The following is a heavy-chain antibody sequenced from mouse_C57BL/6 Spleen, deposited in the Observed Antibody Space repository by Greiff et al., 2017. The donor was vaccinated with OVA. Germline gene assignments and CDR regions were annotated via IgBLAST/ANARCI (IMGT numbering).Heavy chain of an antibody. Sequence: QVQLQQSGPELVKPGASVKISCKASGYSFTSYYIHWVKQRPGQGLEWIGWIYPGSGNTKYNEKFKGKATLTADTSSSTAYMQLSSLTSEDSAVYYGARHYGSSYYWYFDVWGTGTTVTVSS. CDR2: IYPGSGNT. D-gene: IGHD1-1*01. CDR3: ARHYGSSYYWYFDV. J-gene: IGHJ1*03. V-gene: IGHV1-66*01. CDR1: GYSFTSYY.